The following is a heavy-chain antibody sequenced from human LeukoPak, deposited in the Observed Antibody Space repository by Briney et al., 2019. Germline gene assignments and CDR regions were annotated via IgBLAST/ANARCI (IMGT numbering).Heavy chain of an antibody. V-gene: IGHV3-11*01. CDR3: ATDGAGFDT. J-gene: IGHJ5*02. CDR2: INIGGTNT. Sequence: GGSLRLSCAASGFTFNDYYMSWIRQAPGKGVEWLSYINIGGTNTHYADSVKGRFTISRDNAKKSLYLEMNNLRAEDTAVYYCATDGAGFDTWGEGGLVTVSS. CDR1: GFTFNDYY.